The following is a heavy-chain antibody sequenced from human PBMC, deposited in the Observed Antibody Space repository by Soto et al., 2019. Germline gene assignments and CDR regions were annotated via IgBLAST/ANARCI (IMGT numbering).Heavy chain of an antibody. J-gene: IGHJ4*02. D-gene: IGHD3-3*01. CDR2: FNPEDGKT. V-gene: IGHV1-24*01. CDR3: ATHVLRFLEWLFDY. Sequence: ASVKVSCKASGYAFTSYAMHWVRQAPGQRLEWMGCFNPEDGKTIYAQKFQGRVTMTEDTSTNTAYMELSSLRSEDTAVYYCATHVLRFLEWLFDYWGQGTLVTVSS. CDR1: GYAFTSYA.